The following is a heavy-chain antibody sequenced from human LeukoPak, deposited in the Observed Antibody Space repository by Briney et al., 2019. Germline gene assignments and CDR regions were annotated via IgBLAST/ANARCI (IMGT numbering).Heavy chain of an antibody. D-gene: IGHD2-2*02. J-gene: IGHJ2*01. CDR1: GGSISSYY. Sequence: SETLSLTCTVSGGSISSYYWSWIRQPPGKGLEWIGYIYYSGSTNYNPSLKSRVTISVDTSKNQFSLKLSSVTAADTAVYYCARGTHLGYCSSTSCYTGWYFDLWGRGSLVTVSS. CDR3: ARGTHLGYCSSTSCYTGWYFDL. CDR2: IYYSGST. V-gene: IGHV4-59*01.